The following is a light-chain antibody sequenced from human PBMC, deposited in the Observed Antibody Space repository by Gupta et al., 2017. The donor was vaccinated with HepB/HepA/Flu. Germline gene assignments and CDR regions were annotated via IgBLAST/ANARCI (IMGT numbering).Light chain of an antibody. J-gene: IGKJ4*01. CDR3: QQSYRSRLT. CDR1: QRVSTY. V-gene: IGKV1-39*01. Sequence: DIQLTQSPSSLSASVGDRVTITCRASQRVSTYLNWYQQKPGKVPKLLIFGSSTLQGGVPARFSGSGSGTDFTLTISSVQPEDFATYYCQQSYRSRLTFGGGTKVEV. CDR2: GSS.